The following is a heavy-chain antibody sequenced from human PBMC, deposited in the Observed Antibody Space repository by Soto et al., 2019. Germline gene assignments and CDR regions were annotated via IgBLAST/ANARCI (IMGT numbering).Heavy chain of an antibody. CDR3: ARVDYGDYWFAP. CDR1: GFTFSSYW. CDR2: INSDGSTT. V-gene: IGHV3-74*01. J-gene: IGHJ5*02. Sequence: EVQLVESGGGLVRPGGSLRLSCAASGFTFSSYWMHWVRQAPGKGLVWISRINSDGSTTSYADSVRGRFTISRDNAKNTLYLQMNSLRAEDTAVYYCARVDYGDYWFAPWGQGTLVTVSS. D-gene: IGHD4-17*01.